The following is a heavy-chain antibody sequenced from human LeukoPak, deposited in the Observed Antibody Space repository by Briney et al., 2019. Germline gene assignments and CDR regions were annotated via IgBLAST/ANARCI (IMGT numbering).Heavy chain of an antibody. D-gene: IGHD4-11*01. V-gene: IGHV3-7*01. Sequence: GGSLRLSCVASGFTFSSYWMSWVRQAPGKGLELVANISPDGSAEDYVDSVRGRFAISRDNAKRSLYLQMNSLSPEDTAVYYCANQAYSQFDYWGQGTLVSVSS. J-gene: IGHJ4*02. CDR3: ANQAYSQFDY. CDR2: ISPDGSAE. CDR1: GFTFSSYW.